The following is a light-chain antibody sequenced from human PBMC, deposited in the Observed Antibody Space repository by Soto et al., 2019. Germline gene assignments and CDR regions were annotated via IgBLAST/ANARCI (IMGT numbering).Light chain of an antibody. Sequence: IQLTQSPSSLSASVGDRVTITCRASQGISTYLAWYQQKPGKAPKLLIFAASTLHSGVPSRFSGSGSGTDFTLTISSLQPEDFAIYYCLQLNSYPITFGQGTRLEIK. CDR3: LQLNSYPIT. J-gene: IGKJ5*01. V-gene: IGKV1-9*01. CDR2: AAS. CDR1: QGISTY.